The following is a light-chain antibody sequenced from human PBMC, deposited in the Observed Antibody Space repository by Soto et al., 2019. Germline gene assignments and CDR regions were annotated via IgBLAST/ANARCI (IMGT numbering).Light chain of an antibody. CDR2: GST. V-gene: IGLV1-40*01. CDR3: QSYDSSLSGYV. Sequence: QSVLKQPPSLSGGPGQRGTISCTGSGSNIGAPYDVHWYQHLPGTAPKLLIYGSTNRPSGVPGRFSGSKSGTSASLAITGLQAEDEADYYCQSYDSSLSGYVFGAGTKVTVL. CDR1: GSNIGAPYD. J-gene: IGLJ1*01.